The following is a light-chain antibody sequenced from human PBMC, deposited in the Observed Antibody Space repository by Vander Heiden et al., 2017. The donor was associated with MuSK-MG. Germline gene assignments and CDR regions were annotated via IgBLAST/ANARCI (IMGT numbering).Light chain of an antibody. Sequence: SYALTQPPSVSVSPGHPASITCSGDTLGDKYACWYQQKPGQSPGLVIYQDSKRPAGIPERFSGSNAGNTATLTISGTQAMEEADDYCQAWDSSTAGVFGGGTKLTVL. CDR3: QAWDSSTAGV. V-gene: IGLV3-1*01. CDR2: QDS. CDR1: TLGDKY. J-gene: IGLJ2*01.